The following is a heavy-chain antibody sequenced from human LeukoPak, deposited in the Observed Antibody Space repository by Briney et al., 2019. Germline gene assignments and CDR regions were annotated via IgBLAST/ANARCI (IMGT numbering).Heavy chain of an antibody. J-gene: IGHJ4*02. CDR3: ARGGIQVSGIDEFDY. V-gene: IGHV3-13*01. CDR1: GFTFIDYD. CDR2: IGIRGDT. D-gene: IGHD6-19*01. Sequence: GGSLRLSCAASGFTFIDYDMHWVRQVIGKGLEWVSAIGIRGDTHYSGSVKGRFTSSRENAESSLYLQMNSLRAEDTAVYYCARGGIQVSGIDEFDYWGQGTLVTVSS.